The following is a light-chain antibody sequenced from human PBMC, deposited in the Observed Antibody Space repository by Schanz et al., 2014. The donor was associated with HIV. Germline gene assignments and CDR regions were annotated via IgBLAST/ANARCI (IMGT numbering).Light chain of an antibody. CDR1: QSVSSM. V-gene: IGKV3-15*01. J-gene: IGKJ4*01. CDR3: QYFGNSGGT. CDR2: RIS. Sequence: EIVMTQSPATLSVSPGDTVTLSCRASQSVSSMLDWFQQKPGQAPRLLIYRISTRATGIPARFSGSGSGTDFTLTISRLEPEDFAVYFCQYFGNSGGTFGGGTKVEIK.